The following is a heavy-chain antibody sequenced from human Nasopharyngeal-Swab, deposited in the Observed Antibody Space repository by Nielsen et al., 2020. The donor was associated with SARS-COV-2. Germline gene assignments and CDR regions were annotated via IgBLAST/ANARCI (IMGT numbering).Heavy chain of an antibody. V-gene: IGHV4-34*01. Sequence: SETLSLTCAVYGGSFSGYYWSWIRQPPGKGLEWIGEINHSGSTNYNPSLKSRVTISVDTSKHQFSLKLSSVTAADTAVYYCARGVTMVRGVIRKAGDYFDYWGQGTLVTVSS. CDR1: GGSFSGYY. CDR3: ARGVTMVRGVIRKAGDYFDY. D-gene: IGHD3-10*01. J-gene: IGHJ4*02. CDR2: INHSGST.